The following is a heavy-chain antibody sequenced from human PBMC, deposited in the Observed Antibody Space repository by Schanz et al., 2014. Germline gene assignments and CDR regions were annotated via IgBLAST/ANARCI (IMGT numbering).Heavy chain of an antibody. CDR3: ARLDSSSWYPRY. J-gene: IGHJ4*02. CDR1: GYTTFTDYY. CDR2: INPNSGDT. V-gene: IGHV1-2*04. Sequence: QVQLVQSGAEVKKPGSSVKVSCKASGYTTFTDYYIHWVRQAPGQGLEWMGWINPNSGDTNYAQKFQGWVTMTRDTSISTAYMEVSRLKSDDTAVYYCARLDSSSWYPRYWGQGTLVTVSS. D-gene: IGHD6-13*01.